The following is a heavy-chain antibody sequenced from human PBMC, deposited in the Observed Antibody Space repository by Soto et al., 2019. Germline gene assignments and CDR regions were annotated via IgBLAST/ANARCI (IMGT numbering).Heavy chain of an antibody. CDR2: ISGSGGST. CDR1: GFSFSSYA. D-gene: IGHD1-20*01. Sequence: LRLSCAASGFSFSSYAMSWVRQAPGKGLEWVSAISGSGGSTYYADSVKGRFTISRDNSKNTLYLQMNSLRAEDTAVYYCAKDRGNWIRYSYYGMDVWGQGTTVTVSS. CDR3: AKDRGNWIRYSYYGMDV. V-gene: IGHV3-23*01. J-gene: IGHJ6*02.